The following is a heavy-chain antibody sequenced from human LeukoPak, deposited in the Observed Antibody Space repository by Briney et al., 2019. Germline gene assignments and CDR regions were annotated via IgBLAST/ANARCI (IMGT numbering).Heavy chain of an antibody. V-gene: IGHV1-46*01. J-gene: IGHJ5*02. Sequence: ASVKVSCKASGYTFTSYYMHWVRQAPGQGLEWMGIINPSGGSTSYAQKFQGRVTMTRDMSTSTVYMELSSLRSDDTAVYYCARVRRRNTMVRGVTQTNWFDPWGQGTLVTVSS. CDR1: GYTFTSYY. CDR2: INPSGGST. D-gene: IGHD3-10*01. CDR3: ARVRRRNTMVRGVTQTNWFDP.